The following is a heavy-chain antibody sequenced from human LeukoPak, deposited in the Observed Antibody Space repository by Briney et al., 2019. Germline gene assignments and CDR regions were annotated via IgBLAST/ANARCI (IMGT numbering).Heavy chain of an antibody. CDR1: GGSISSSSYY. CDR2: IYYSGST. V-gene: IGHV4-39*07. Sequence: TSETLSLICTVSGGSISSSSYYWAWIRQPPGKGLEWIGSIYYSGSTYYNPSLKSRVTMSVDTSKNQFSLKLTSVTAADTAMYYCARSDGGYYFDYWGQGSLVTVSS. J-gene: IGHJ4*02. CDR3: ARSDGGYYFDY. D-gene: IGHD5-24*01.